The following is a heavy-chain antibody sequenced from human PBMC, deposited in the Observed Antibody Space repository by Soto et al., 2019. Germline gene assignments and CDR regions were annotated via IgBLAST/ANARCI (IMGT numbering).Heavy chain of an antibody. Sequence: QVQLVQSGAEVKKPGSSVKVSCKASGGTFSSYTISWVRQAPGQGLEWMGRIIPILGIANYAQKFQGRVTITADKSTSTAYMALSSLRSEDTAVYYCARGGYSYGATLDYWGQGTLVTVSS. CDR3: ARGGYSYGATLDY. V-gene: IGHV1-69*02. CDR1: GGTFSSYT. J-gene: IGHJ4*02. CDR2: IIPILGIA. D-gene: IGHD5-18*01.